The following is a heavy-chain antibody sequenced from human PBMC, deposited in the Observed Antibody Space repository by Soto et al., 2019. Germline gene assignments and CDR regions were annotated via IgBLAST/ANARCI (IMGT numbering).Heavy chain of an antibody. CDR3: ARDRDIVATIAKIEDLYYYYMDV. V-gene: IGHV3-33*01. J-gene: IGHJ6*03. D-gene: IGHD5-12*01. CDR1: GFTFSSYG. CDR2: IWYDGSNK. Sequence: GGSLRFSCAASGFTFSSYGMHWVRQAPGKGLEWVAVIWYDGSNKYYADSVKGRFTISRDNSKNTLYLQMNSLRAEDTAVYYCARDRDIVATIAKIEDLYYYYMDVWGKGTTVTVSS.